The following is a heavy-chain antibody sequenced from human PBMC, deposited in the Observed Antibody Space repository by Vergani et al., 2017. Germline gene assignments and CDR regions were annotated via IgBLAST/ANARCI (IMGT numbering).Heavy chain of an antibody. Sequence: QVQLQESGPGLVKPSQTLSLTCTVSGGSISSGSYYWSWIRQPAGKGLEWIGRIYTGGSTNYNPSLKSRVTISVDTSKNQFSLTLSSVTAADTAVYYCARSGVVPAAGGNWFDPWGQGTLVTVSS. CDR3: ARSGVVPAAGGNWFDP. D-gene: IGHD2-2*01. V-gene: IGHV4-61*02. J-gene: IGHJ5*02. CDR1: GGSISSGSYY. CDR2: IYTGGST.